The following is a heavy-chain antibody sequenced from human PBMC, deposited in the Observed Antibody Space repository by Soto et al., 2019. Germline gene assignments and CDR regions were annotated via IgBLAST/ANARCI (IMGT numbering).Heavy chain of an antibody. CDR2: IYYSGST. CDR1: GGSISSSSYY. J-gene: IGHJ6*02. Sequence: NPSETLSLTCTVSGGSISSSSYYWGWIRQPPGKGLEWIGSIYYSGSTYYNPSLKSRVTISVDTSKNQFSLKLSSVTAADTAVYYCARRWLGLGLSDVWGQGTTVTVSS. V-gene: IGHV4-39*01. CDR3: ARRWLGLGLSDV. D-gene: IGHD3-9*01.